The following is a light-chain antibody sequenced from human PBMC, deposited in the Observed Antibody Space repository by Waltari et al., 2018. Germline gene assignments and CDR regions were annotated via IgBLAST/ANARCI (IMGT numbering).Light chain of an antibody. CDR1: STIPGSNS. CDR3: SSWDDSLKGPL. Sequence: QSVLTQPPSASGTPGQRVTISCPGTSTIPGSNSVTWYQHLPGAAPQLLIYIDNQRPSGVPDRFSGSKSGSSATLAISGLQSEDEADYYCSSWDDSLKGPLFGGGTKLTVL. J-gene: IGLJ3*02. V-gene: IGLV1-44*01. CDR2: IDN.